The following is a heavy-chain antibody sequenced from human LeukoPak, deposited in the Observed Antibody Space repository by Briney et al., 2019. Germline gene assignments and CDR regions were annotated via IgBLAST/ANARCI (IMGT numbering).Heavy chain of an antibody. CDR3: ARSESSQGIQPLSD. J-gene: IGHJ4*02. Sequence: SVKVSCKASGGTFSSYGISWVRQAPGQGLEWMGGIIPIFGTANYAQKFQGRVTITADESTSTAYTELSSLRSEDTAVYYCARSESSQGIQPLSDWGQGTLVTVSS. CDR2: IIPIFGTA. CDR1: GGTFSSYG. D-gene: IGHD5-18*01. V-gene: IGHV1-69*13.